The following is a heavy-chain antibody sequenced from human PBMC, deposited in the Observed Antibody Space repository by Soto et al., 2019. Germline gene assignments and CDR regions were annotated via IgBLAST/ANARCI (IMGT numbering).Heavy chain of an antibody. V-gene: IGHV4-59*01. CDR3: ARQTNDYGDYVAFFDY. D-gene: IGHD4-17*01. J-gene: IGHJ4*01. Sequence: QVQLQESGPGLVKPSETLSLTCTVSGGSISSYYRSWILQPPGKGLEWIGYIYYSGSTNYNPSLKSRVTISIDTSKTQFSLKPSSVAAADTAVYYCARQTNDYGDYVAFFDYWGQGTLVTVSP. CDR2: IYYSGST. CDR1: GGSISSYY.